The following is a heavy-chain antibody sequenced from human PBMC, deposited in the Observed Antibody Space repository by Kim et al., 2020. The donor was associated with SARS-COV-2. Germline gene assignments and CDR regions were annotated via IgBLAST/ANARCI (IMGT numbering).Heavy chain of an antibody. CDR1: GGTFSNNA. Sequence: SVKVSCKASGGTFSNNAISWVRQAPGQGLEWMGRIIPIVGKTNYAQKFQGRVTVTADKSTSTVYMDLSSLRSDDTAVYYCATGAAGGYNYFGMDVWGQG. CDR2: IIPIVGKT. D-gene: IGHD6-13*01. CDR3: ATGAAGGYNYFGMDV. J-gene: IGHJ6*02. V-gene: IGHV1-69*04.